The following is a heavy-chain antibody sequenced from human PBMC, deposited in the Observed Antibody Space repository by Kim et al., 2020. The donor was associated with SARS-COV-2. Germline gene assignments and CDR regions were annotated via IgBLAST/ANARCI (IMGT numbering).Heavy chain of an antibody. J-gene: IGHJ4*02. Sequence: NYTPSLKSRVTISVDTSKNQFSLKLSSVTAADTAVYYCARYHNWKHNFDYWGQGTLVTVSS. V-gene: IGHV4-59*01. CDR3: ARYHNWKHNFDY. D-gene: IGHD1-20*01.